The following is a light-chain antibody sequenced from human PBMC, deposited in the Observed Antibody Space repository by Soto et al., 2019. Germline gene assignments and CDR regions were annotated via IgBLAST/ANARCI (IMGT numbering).Light chain of an antibody. J-gene: IGLJ3*02. CDR3: LLYLGGGIWV. V-gene: IGLV8-61*01. Sequence: QTVVTQETSFSVSPGGTVTLPRGLSSGPVFTSSYPNWYQQTPGQAPRTLIFNTNTRSSGVPNRFSGSILGGKAALTITGAQADDDSYYYCLLYLGGGIWVFGGGTKLTVL. CDR2: NTN. CDR1: SGPVFTSSY.